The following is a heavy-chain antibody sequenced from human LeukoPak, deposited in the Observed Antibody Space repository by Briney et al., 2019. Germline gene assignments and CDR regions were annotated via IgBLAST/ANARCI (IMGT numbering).Heavy chain of an antibody. CDR2: IIPIFGTA. J-gene: IGHJ4*02. D-gene: IGHD3-3*01. CDR1: GGTFSSYA. V-gene: IGHV1-69*05. CDR3: ARAARRITIFGVVRYYFDY. Sequence: SVKVSCKASGGTFSSYAISWVRQAPGQGLEWMGGIIPIFGTANYAQRFQGRVTITTDESTSTAYMELSSLRSEDTAVYYCARAARRITIFGVVRYYFDYWXQGTLVTVSS.